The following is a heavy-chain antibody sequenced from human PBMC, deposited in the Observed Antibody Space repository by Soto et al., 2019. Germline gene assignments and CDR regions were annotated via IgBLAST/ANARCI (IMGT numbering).Heavy chain of an antibody. CDR1: GGSISSGGYS. Sequence: SETLSLTCAVSGGSISSGGYSWSWIRQPPGKGLEWIGYIYHSGSTYYNPSLKSRVTISVDRSKNQFSLKLSSVTAADTAVYYCARVGGTRYYYDSSGYYRRWFDPWGQGTLVTSPQ. CDR2: IYHSGST. D-gene: IGHD3-22*01. CDR3: ARVGGTRYYYDSSGYYRRWFDP. V-gene: IGHV4-30-2*01. J-gene: IGHJ5*02.